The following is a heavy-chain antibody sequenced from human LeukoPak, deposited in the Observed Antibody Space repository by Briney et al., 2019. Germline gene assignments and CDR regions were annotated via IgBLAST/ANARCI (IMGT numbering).Heavy chain of an antibody. CDR2: IWYDGSNK. CDR1: GFTFSSYG. V-gene: IGHV3-33*01. D-gene: IGHD3-10*01. J-gene: IGHJ4*02. CDR3: ARDRKDYYYGSGSYLAPYYFDY. Sequence: PGGSLRLSCAASGFTFSSYGMHWVRQAPGKGLEWVAVIWYDGSNKYYADSVKGRFTISRDNSKNTLYLQMNSLRAEDTAVYYCARDRKDYYYGSGSYLAPYYFDYWGQGTLVTVSS.